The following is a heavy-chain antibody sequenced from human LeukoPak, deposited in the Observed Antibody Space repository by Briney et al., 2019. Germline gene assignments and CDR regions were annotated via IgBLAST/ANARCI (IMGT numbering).Heavy chain of an antibody. Sequence: GGSLRLSCVASGFTFSSYAMSWVRQAPGKGLEWVSAISGSGGSTYYADSVKGRFTISRDNSKNTLYLQMNSLRAEDTAVYYCAKDVDPFGSGSYVEGFDYWGQGTLVTVSS. J-gene: IGHJ4*02. D-gene: IGHD3-10*01. CDR3: AKDVDPFGSGSYVEGFDY. CDR1: GFTFSSYA. V-gene: IGHV3-23*01. CDR2: ISGSGGST.